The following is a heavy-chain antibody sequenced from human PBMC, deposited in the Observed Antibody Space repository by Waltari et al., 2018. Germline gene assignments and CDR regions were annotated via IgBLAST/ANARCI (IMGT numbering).Heavy chain of an antibody. J-gene: IGHJ4*02. CDR1: GYTFTGYY. V-gene: IGHV1-2*02. CDR2: INPYSGGT. D-gene: IGHD2-2*01. Sequence: QVQLVQSEAEVKKPGASVKVSCKTSGYTFTGYYMYWVRQAPGQGLEWMGWINPYSGGTAYAQKFQGRVTLTRDTSISTAYMELNRLISDDSAMYYCATAPDAFQIINWGQGTLVTVSS. CDR3: ATAPDAFQIIN.